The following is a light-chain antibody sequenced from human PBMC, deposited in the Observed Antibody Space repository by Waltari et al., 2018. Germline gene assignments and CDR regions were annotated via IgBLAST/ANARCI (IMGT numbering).Light chain of an antibody. V-gene: IGKV1-33*01. J-gene: IGKJ5*01. Sequence: DIQMTQSPSPLSASVGDRVTITCQASQHVSKYLNWYQQKPGKAPNLLIYDASNLQRGVPSRFSGRGSGTHFTFTISSLQPEDIATYYCQQYYNVPRTFGQGTRLEIK. CDR2: DAS. CDR3: QQYYNVPRT. CDR1: QHVSKY.